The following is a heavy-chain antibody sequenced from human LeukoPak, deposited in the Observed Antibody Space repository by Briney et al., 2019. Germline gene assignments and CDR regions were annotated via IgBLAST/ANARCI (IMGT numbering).Heavy chain of an antibody. V-gene: IGHV4-59*08. J-gene: IGHJ4*02. CDR1: GGSISDNY. Sequence: SETLSLTCTVSGGSISDNYWSWIRQRPGQGLEWMGYAYSSGHTNYNSSLKSRVTMSLDTSKSQFSLRLSSVTAADTAVYFCARHPFATPFDYWGPGTLVTVSS. CDR3: ARHPFATPFDY. D-gene: IGHD2-15*01. CDR2: AYSSGHT.